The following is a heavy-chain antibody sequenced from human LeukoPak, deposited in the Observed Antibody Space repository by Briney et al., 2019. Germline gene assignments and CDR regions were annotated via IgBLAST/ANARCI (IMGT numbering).Heavy chain of an antibody. CDR2: INPNSGGT. CDR3: AREGEGYSSSSCDY. CDR1: GYTFTGYY. V-gene: IGHV1-2*02. J-gene: IGHJ4*02. D-gene: IGHD6-6*01. Sequence: ASVEVSCKASGYTFTGYYMHWVRQAPGQGLEWMGWINPNSGGTNYAQKFQGRVTMTRDTSISTAYMELSRLRSDDTAVYYCAREGEGYSSSSCDYWGQGTLVTVSS.